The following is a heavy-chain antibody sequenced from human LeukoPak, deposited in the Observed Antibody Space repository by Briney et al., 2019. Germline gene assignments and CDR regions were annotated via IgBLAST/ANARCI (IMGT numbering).Heavy chain of an antibody. Sequence: SETLSLTCTVSGGSISSFNYYWGRIRQPPGKGLEWIGSIYYSGSTYYNPSLKSRVTMSVGTSKNQFSLKLSSVTAADTAVYYCARVAARYVGMDVWGQGTTVTVSS. CDR2: IYYSGST. D-gene: IGHD6-6*01. V-gene: IGHV4-39*01. CDR3: ARVAARYVGMDV. J-gene: IGHJ6*02. CDR1: GGSISSFNYY.